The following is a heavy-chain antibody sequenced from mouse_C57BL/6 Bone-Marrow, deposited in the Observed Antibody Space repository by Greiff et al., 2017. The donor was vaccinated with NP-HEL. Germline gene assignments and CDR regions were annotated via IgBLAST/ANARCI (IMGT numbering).Heavy chain of an antibody. D-gene: IGHD2-4*01. V-gene: IGHV2-5*01. Sequence: QVQLQQSGPGLVQPSQSLSITCTVSGFSLTSYGVHWVRQSPGKGLEWLGVIWRGGSTDYNAAFMSRLSITKDNSKSQVFFKMNSLQADDTAIYYCAKNGIYYDYDLYYFDYWGQGTTLTVSS. CDR1: GFSLTSYG. CDR3: AKNGIYYDYDLYYFDY. CDR2: IWRGGST. J-gene: IGHJ2*01.